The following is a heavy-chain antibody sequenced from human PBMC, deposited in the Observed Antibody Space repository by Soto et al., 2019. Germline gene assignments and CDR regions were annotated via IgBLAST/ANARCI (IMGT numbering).Heavy chain of an antibody. CDR2: IHHSGST. J-gene: IGHJ4*02. Sequence: QVQLQQWGAGLLKPSETLSLTCAVYGESFSGYYWSWIRQPPGKVLEWIGEIHHSGSTNYKPSLKSRVTISVDTSKNQFSLKLTSVTAADTAVYYCARAPSYGATGPTLDYWGQGTLVTVSS. V-gene: IGHV4-34*01. CDR1: GESFSGYY. D-gene: IGHD1-26*01. CDR3: ARAPSYGATGPTLDY.